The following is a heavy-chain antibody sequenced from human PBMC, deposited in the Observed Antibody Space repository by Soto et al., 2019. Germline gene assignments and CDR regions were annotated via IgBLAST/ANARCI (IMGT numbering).Heavy chain of an antibody. Sequence: SVSSDWMNWVRQAPGKGLEWVGRIKSKTDGGPTDYAAPVKGRFTISRDDSKNTLYLQMNSLKTEDTAVYYCTTLVSYWGQGTLVTVSS. CDR2: IKSKTDGGPT. CDR1: SVSSDW. J-gene: IGHJ4*02. D-gene: IGHD2-2*01. V-gene: IGHV3-15*07. CDR3: TTLVSY.